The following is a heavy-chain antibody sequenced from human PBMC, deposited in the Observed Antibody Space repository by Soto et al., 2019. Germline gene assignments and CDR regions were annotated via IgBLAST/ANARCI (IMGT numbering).Heavy chain of an antibody. J-gene: IGHJ6*02. V-gene: IGHV1-69*01. CDR3: ARGGSSWYNGDLYYYGMDV. CDR1: GGTFSSYA. D-gene: IGHD6-13*01. CDR2: IIPIFGTA. Sequence: QVQLVQSGAEVKKPGSSVKVSCKASGGTFSSYAISWVRQAPGQGLEWMGGIIPIFGTANYAQKFQGRVTIPADESTSTAYIELGSLRSEDTAVYYCARGGSSWYNGDLYYYGMDVWGQGTTVTVSS.